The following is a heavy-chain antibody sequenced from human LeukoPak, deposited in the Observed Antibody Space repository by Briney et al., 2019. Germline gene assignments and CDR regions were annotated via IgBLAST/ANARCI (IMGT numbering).Heavy chain of an antibody. D-gene: IGHD3-10*01. CDR3: AKVVSRFGELYYYYGMDV. CDR2: ISYDGSNK. CDR1: GFTFSSYG. V-gene: IGHV3-30*18. J-gene: IGHJ6*02. Sequence: PGGSLRLSCAASGFTFSSYGMHWVRQAPGKGLEWVAVISYDGSNKYYADSVKGQFTISRDNSKNTLYLQMNSLRAEDTAVYYCAKVVSRFGELYYYYGMDVWGQGTTVTVSS.